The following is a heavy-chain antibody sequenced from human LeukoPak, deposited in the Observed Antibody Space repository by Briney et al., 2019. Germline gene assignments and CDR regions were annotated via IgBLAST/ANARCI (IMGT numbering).Heavy chain of an antibody. D-gene: IGHD4-17*01. V-gene: IGHV3-23*01. CDR1: GFTFSSYG. CDR2: INTSGGST. J-gene: IGHJ4*02. Sequence: GGSLRLSRAASGFTFSSYGMSWVRQAPGKGLEWVSAINTSGGSTYYADSVKGRFTISRDNSKNTLYLQMNSLRAEDTAVYYCAKEGDYGDCPYFDYWGQGTLVTVSS. CDR3: AKEGDYGDCPYFDY.